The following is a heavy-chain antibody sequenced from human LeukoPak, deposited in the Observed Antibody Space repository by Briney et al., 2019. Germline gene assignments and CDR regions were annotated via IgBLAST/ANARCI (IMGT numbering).Heavy chain of an antibody. J-gene: IGHJ4*02. V-gene: IGHV4-59*11. Sequence: PSETLSLTCTVSGGSISSHYWSWIRQPPGKGLGWIGYIYYSGSTNYNPSLKSRVTISVDTSKNQFSLKLSSVTAADTAVYFCARGVAVAYLDYWGQGTLVTVSS. CDR3: ARGVAVAYLDY. D-gene: IGHD6-19*01. CDR2: IYYSGST. CDR1: GGSISSHY.